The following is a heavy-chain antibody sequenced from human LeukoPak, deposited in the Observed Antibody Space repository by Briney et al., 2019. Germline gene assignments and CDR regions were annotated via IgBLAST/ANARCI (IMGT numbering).Heavy chain of an antibody. V-gene: IGHV1-8*01. CDR2: MNPNSGNT. Sequence: ASVKVSCKASGYTFTSYDINWVRQATGQGLEWMGWMNPNSGNTGYAQKFQGRVTTTRNTSISTAYMELSSLRSEDTAVYYCARARVRGNWFDPWGQGTLVTVSS. D-gene: IGHD2-2*01. CDR3: ARARVRGNWFDP. CDR1: GYTFTSYD. J-gene: IGHJ5*02.